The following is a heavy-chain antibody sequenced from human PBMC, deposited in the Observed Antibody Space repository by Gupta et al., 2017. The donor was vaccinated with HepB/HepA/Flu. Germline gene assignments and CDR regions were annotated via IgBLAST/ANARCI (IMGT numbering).Heavy chain of an antibody. V-gene: IGHV3-48*02. D-gene: IGHD3-3*01. CDR3: VRSTYHDFWSGSLPGAFDI. J-gene: IGHJ3*02. CDR1: GFSFSRFT. Sequence: EVQLVESGGTLVQPGGSLRVSCAASGFSFSRFTMNWVRQAPGKGLEWLSYISSTSDSLYYADSVKGRFSISRDNAKNSLYLQMNSLRDEDTAVYYCVRSTYHDFWSGSLPGAFDIWGRGTMVTVSS. CDR2: ISSTSDSL.